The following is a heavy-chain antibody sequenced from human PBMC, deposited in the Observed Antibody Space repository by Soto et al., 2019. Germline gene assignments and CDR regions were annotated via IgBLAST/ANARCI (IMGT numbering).Heavy chain of an antibody. J-gene: IGHJ6*03. CDR3: ARGNWNDGFRYYYYYMDV. CDR2: INPILGIA. CDR1: GGTFSSYT. D-gene: IGHD1-1*01. Sequence: QVQLVQSGAEVKKPGSSVKVSCKASGGTFSSYTISWVRQAPGQGLEWMGRINPILGIANYAQKFQGRVTITADKSTSTAYMELSSLRSEDTAVYYCARGNWNDGFRYYYYYMDVWGKGTTVTVSS. V-gene: IGHV1-69*02.